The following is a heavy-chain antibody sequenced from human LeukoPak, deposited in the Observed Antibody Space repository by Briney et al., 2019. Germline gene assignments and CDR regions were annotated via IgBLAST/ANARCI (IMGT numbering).Heavy chain of an antibody. CDR2: ISGGGGST. CDR3: AKGGKWDVTPFDY. V-gene: IGHV3-23*01. Sequence: GGSLRLSCAASGLIFRDAWMNWVRQAPGKGLEWVPTISGGGGSTYYADSVKGRFTISRDNSKNTLYLQVNSLRAEDTAVYYCAKGGKWDVTPFDYWGQGTLVTVSS. CDR1: GLIFRDA. J-gene: IGHJ4*02. D-gene: IGHD1-26*01.